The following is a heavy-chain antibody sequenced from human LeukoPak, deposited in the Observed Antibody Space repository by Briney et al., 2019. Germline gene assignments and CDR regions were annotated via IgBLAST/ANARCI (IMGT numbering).Heavy chain of an antibody. CDR2: ISGSGGST. CDR3: AKMYGSSWYRVWFDP. D-gene: IGHD6-13*01. V-gene: IGHV3-23*01. J-gene: IGHJ5*02. CDR1: GFTFSNYW. Sequence: GGSLRLSCVFSGFTFSNYWMSWVRQAPGKGLEWVSAISGSGGSTYYADSVKGRFTVSRDNSKNTLYLQMNSLRAEDTAVYYCAKMYGSSWYRVWFDPWGQGTLVTVSS.